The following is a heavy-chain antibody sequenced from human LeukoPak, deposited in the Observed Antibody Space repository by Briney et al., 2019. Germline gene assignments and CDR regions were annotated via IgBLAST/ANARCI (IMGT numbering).Heavy chain of an antibody. J-gene: IGHJ6*03. CDR2: IYYSGDT. CDR3: ATGSMTTRYYYYFHMDV. Sequence: SETLSLTCTASGGSINSTRYYWGWIRQPPGKGLEWIGSIYYSGDTHYNPSLRSRVTISVDTSKNQFSLRMHSMTAADTSFYYCATGSMTTRYYYYFHMDVWGPGTTVTVSS. V-gene: IGHV4-39*01. CDR1: GGSINSTRYY. D-gene: IGHD4-11*01.